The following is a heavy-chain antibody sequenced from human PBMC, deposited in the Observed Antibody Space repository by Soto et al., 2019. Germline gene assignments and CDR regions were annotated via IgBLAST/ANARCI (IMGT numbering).Heavy chain of an antibody. V-gene: IGHV3-13*01. CDR2: IGTAGDT. CDR1: GFTFSSYD. J-gene: IGHJ5*02. D-gene: IGHD3-22*01. Sequence: EVQLVESGGGLVQPGGSLRLSCAASGFTFSSYDMHWVRQATGKGLEWVSAIGTAGDTYYPGSVKGRFTISRENAKNSLYLQMNSLRAEDTAVYYCARDSEPNYYDSSGYESWGQGTLVTVSS. CDR3: ARDSEPNYYDSSGYES.